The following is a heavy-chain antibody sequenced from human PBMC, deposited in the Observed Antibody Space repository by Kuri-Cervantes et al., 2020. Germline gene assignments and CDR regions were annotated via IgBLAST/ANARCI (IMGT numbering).Heavy chain of an antibody. CDR1: GFTFSSYA. J-gene: IGHJ3*01. V-gene: IGHV3-23*01. CDR3: VNDGFDV. Sequence: GESLKISCAASGFTFSSYAMSWVRQAPGKGLEWVSAISGSGGSTYYADSVKGRFTISRDNSKNTLYLQMDSLRAEDTAVYYCVNDGFDVWGQGTLVTVSS. CDR2: ISGSGGST.